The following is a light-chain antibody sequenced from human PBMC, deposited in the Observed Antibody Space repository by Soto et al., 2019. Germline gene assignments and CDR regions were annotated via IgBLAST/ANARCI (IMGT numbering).Light chain of an antibody. CDR1: QSISYW. V-gene: IGKV1-5*01. CDR2: DAS. CDR3: EQYNSYWWP. Sequence: DIEMTKSPSTLSASVGDRVTITCRASQSISYWLDWYQQKPGKAPKLLIFDASSLESGVPPRFSGSGSGTEFTLTINNLQPDDFATYYCEQYNSYWWPVGQGTKVDIK. J-gene: IGKJ1*01.